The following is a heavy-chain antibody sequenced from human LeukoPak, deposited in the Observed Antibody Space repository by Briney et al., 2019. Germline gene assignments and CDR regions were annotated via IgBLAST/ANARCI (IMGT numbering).Heavy chain of an antibody. Sequence: ASVKVSCKASGYTFTGYYMHWVRQAPGQGLEWMGWINPNSGGTNYAQKFQGRVTMTRDTSISTAYIELSRLRSDDTAVYYCARDNLSPTYYYDSSGYYSGGMDVWGQGTTVTVSS. CDR3: ARDNLSPTYYYDSSGYYSGGMDV. V-gene: IGHV1-2*02. D-gene: IGHD3-22*01. J-gene: IGHJ6*02. CDR2: INPNSGGT. CDR1: GYTFTGYY.